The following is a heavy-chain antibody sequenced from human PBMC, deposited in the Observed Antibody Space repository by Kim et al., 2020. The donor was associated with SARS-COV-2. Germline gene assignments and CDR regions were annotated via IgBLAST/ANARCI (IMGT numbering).Heavy chain of an antibody. D-gene: IGHD3-22*01. Sequence: SETLSLTCTVSGGSISSSSYYWGWIRQPPGKGLEWIGSIYYSGSTYYNPSLKSRVTISVDTSKNQFSLKLSSVTAADTAVYYCARHPKFLNYYDSSGVYFDDWGQGTLVTVSS. CDR3: ARHPKFLNYYDSSGVYFDD. J-gene: IGHJ4*02. V-gene: IGHV4-39*01. CDR1: GGSISSSSYY. CDR2: IYYSGST.